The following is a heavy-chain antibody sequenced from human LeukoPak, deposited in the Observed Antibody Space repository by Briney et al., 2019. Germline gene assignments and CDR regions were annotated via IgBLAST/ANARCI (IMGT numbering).Heavy chain of an antibody. CDR1: GFTFSDYY. J-gene: IGHJ5*02. Sequence: GGSLRLSCAASGFTFSDYYMSWIRQAPGKGLEWVSYISSSGSTIYYADSVKGRFTISRDNAKNSLYLQMNSLRAEDTAVYYCARDIAQYYYDSSGPDWFDPWGQGTLVTVSS. V-gene: IGHV3-11*01. CDR3: ARDIAQYYYDSSGPDWFDP. CDR2: ISSSGSTI. D-gene: IGHD3-22*01.